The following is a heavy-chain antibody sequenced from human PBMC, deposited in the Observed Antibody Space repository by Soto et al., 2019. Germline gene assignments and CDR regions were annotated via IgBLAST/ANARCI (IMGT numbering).Heavy chain of an antibody. D-gene: IGHD5-12*01. CDR2: IIPILGIP. CDR1: GGTFSSYT. V-gene: IGHV1-69*08. CDR3: ARDPSAYDLPAY. J-gene: IGHJ4*02. Sequence: QVQLVQSGAEVKKPGSSVKVSCKASGGTFSSYTISWVRQAPGQGLEWMGRIIPILGIPNYAQKFQGRVTITADKSTSTADMELSSLRSEDTGVYYCARDPSAYDLPAYWGQGTLVTVSS.